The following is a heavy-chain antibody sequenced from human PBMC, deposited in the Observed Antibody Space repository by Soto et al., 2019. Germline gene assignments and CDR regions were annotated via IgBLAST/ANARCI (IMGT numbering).Heavy chain of an antibody. D-gene: IGHD6-13*01. Sequence: SETLSLTCTVSGGSISSGGYYWSWIRQHPGKGLEWIGYIYYSGSTYYNPSLRSRVTISVDTSKNQFSLKLSSVTAADTAVYYCARDLQYSRLFYGMDVWGQGTTVTVSS. CDR2: IYYSGST. CDR3: ARDLQYSRLFYGMDV. V-gene: IGHV4-31*03. CDR1: GGSISSGGYY. J-gene: IGHJ6*02.